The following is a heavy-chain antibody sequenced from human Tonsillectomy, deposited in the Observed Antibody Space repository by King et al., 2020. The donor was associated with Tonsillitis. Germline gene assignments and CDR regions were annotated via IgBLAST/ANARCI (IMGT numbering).Heavy chain of an antibody. CDR2: IYYIGNT. Sequence: QLQLQESGPGLVKPSETLSLTCTVSGGSISSYYWTWIRQPPGKGLEWIGYIYYIGNTDYNPSLKSRVTISVDTSKNQFSLRLNSVTAADTSVYYCARPRIGGTRNWYFDLWGRGTLVTVSS. CDR1: GGSISSYY. D-gene: IGHD2-15*01. J-gene: IGHJ2*01. CDR3: ARPRIGGTRNWYFDL. V-gene: IGHV4-59*08.